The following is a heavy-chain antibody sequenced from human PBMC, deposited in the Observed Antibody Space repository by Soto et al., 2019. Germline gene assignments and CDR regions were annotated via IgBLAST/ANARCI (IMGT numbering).Heavy chain of an antibody. V-gene: IGHV1-18*01. D-gene: IGHD3-16*02. J-gene: IGHJ6*02. CDR1: GYTFTSYG. CDR3: ARDTKVMITFGGVIVTHHAGMDV. CDR2: ISAYNGNT. Sequence: ASVKVSCKASGYTFTSYGISWVRQAPGQGLEWMGWISAYNGNTNYAQKLQGRVTMTTDTSTSTAYMELRSLRSDDTAVYYCARDTKVMITFGGVIVTHHAGMDVWGQGTTVTVSS.